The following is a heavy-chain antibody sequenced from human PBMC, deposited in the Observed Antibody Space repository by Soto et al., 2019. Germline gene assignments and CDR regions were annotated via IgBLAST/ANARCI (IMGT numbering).Heavy chain of an antibody. CDR3: ARCEVSSWYGLYYFDY. V-gene: IGHV1-46*03. CDR2: INPSGGST. J-gene: IGHJ4*02. CDR1: GYTFTSYY. D-gene: IGHD6-13*01. Sequence: QVQLVQSGAEVKKPGASVKVSCKASGYTFTSYYMHWVRQAPGQGLEWMGIINPSGGSTSYAQKFQGRVIMTRDTSTSTVYMELSSLRSEDTAVYYCARCEVSSWYGLYYFDYWGQGTLVTVSS.